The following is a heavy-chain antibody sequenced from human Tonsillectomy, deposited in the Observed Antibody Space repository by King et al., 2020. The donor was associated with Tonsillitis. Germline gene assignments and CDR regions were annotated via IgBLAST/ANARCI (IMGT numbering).Heavy chain of an antibody. Sequence: VQLVESGGGLVKPGGSLRLSCAASGFTFSNAWMSWVRQAPGKGLEWVGRIKSKTDGGTTDYAAPVKGRFTISRDDSKNTLYLQMNSLKTEDTAVYYCTTDTVVVVAALSFYYGMDVWGQGTTVTVSS. D-gene: IGHD2-15*01. J-gene: IGHJ6*02. CDR2: IKSKTDGGTT. V-gene: IGHV3-15*01. CDR3: TTDTVVVVAALSFYYGMDV. CDR1: GFTFSNAW.